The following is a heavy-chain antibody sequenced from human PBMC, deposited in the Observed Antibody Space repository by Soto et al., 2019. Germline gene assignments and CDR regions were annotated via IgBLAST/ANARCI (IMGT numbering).Heavy chain of an antibody. V-gene: IGHV3-23*01. CDR1: GFTFSSYA. J-gene: IGHJ3*02. CDR3: AKATATGGGAFDI. Sequence: GGSLRLSCAASGFTFSSYAMSWVRQAPGKGLEWVSTILVSGSTHYEDSVKGRFTISRDGSKNTLYLQMNSLTAGDTAVYYCAKATATGGGAFDICGQGTMVTVSS. CDR2: ILVSGST. D-gene: IGHD2-8*02.